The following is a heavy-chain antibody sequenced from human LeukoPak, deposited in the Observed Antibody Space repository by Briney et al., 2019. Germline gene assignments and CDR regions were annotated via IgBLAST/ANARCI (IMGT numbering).Heavy chain of an antibody. CDR3: ARREMARLYDAFDV. CDR1: GYSFTNSW. D-gene: IGHD1-1*01. Sequence: KPGESLKISCKDSGYSFTNSWIGWVRQMPGKGLEWMGIIYPSDSDTRYSSSFQGQVTISADKSISTDYLQWSSLKASDTAMYYCARREMARLYDAFDVWGQGTMVTVSS. V-gene: IGHV5-51*03. CDR2: IYPSDSDT. J-gene: IGHJ3*01.